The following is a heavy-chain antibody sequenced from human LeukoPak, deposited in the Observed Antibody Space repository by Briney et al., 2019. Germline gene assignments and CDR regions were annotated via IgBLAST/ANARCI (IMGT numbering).Heavy chain of an antibody. V-gene: IGHV4-38-2*01. CDR1: GYSISGGYY. J-gene: IGHJ4*02. CDR3: ARQNYGDFDY. D-gene: IGHD4-17*01. Sequence: SXTLSLTCAVSGYSISGGYYWGWIRPPPGKGLEWIGSIHHSGNIYYNPSLKSRVTISIDTSKNQFSLKLSSVTAADTAVYYCARQNYGDFDYWGQGTLVTASS. CDR2: IHHSGNI.